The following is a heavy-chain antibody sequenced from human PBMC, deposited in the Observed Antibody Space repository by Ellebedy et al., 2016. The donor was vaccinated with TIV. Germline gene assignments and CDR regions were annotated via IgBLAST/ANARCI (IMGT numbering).Heavy chain of an antibody. D-gene: IGHD2-2*01. CDR3: ARARCSNFDCHIPGY. V-gene: IGHV3-23*01. CDR2: ISGSATST. J-gene: IGHJ4*02. CDR1: GFTFSSYA. Sequence: PGGSLRLSCAASGFTFSSYAMSWVRQAPGKGLEWVSGISGSATSTAYADSVRGRFTISRDNAMNSLYLQMNSLRAEDTAVYYCARARCSNFDCHIPGYWGQGTLATVSS.